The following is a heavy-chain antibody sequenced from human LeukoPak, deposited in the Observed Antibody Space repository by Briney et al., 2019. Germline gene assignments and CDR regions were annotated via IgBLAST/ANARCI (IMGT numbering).Heavy chain of an antibody. CDR2: ISHSGDTT. CDR3: AKDAPRSSGWFFLDH. D-gene: IGHD6-19*01. CDR1: GFAFSSQD. Sequence: GGSLRLSCAASGFAFSSQDMGWVRQAPGKGLEWVSDISHSGDTTFSADSVKGRFTISRDNSKNTLFLQMNSLRAEDTATYYCAKDAPRSSGWFFLDHLGQGTLVTVSS. J-gene: IGHJ4*02. V-gene: IGHV3-23*01.